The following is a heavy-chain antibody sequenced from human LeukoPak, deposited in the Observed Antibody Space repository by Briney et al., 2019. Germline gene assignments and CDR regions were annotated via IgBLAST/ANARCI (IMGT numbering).Heavy chain of an antibody. J-gene: IGHJ4*02. CDR3: ARPPSRGYSSSFEY. CDR1: GYSFPTYW. Sequence: KLGESLKISCKGSGYSFPTYWIAWVRQMPGKGLEWMGIIYPDESNIRYSPSFQGQVTISADKSISTAYLQWSGLKASDTAMYYCARPPSRGYSSSFEYWGQGTLVTVSS. V-gene: IGHV5-51*01. CDR2: IYPDESNI. D-gene: IGHD2-2*03.